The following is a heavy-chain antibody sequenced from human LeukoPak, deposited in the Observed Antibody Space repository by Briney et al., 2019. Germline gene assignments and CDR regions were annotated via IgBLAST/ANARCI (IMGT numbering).Heavy chain of an antibody. V-gene: IGHV3-53*04. Sequence: GGSLRLSCAASGFTVSNNYMTWVRQAPGKGLEWVSVIYSGGSTFYADSVKGRFTISRHNSKNTVYLQMNSLRPDDTAVYHCARGGVDFSSSSHFDYWGQGTLVIVSS. CDR1: GFTVSNNY. J-gene: IGHJ4*02. CDR3: ARGGVDFSSSSHFDY. CDR2: IYSGGST. D-gene: IGHD6-6*01.